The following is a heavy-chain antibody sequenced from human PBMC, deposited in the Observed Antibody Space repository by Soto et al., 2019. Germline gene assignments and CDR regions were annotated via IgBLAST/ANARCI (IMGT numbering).Heavy chain of an antibody. D-gene: IGHD6-19*01. CDR2: IDPSDSYT. CDR3: AIHLAGTSGWFDP. J-gene: IGHJ5*02. CDR1: GYSFTSYW. Sequence: GESLKISCKGSGYSFTSYWISWVRQMPGKGLEWMGRIDPSDSYTNYSPSFQGHVTISADKSISTAYLQWSSLKASDTTMYYCAIHLAGTSGWFDPWGQGSLVTVSS. V-gene: IGHV5-10-1*01.